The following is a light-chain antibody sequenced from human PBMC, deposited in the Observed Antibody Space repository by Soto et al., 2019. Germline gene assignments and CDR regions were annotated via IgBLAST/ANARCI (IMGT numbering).Light chain of an antibody. CDR1: QSVSSN. V-gene: IGKV3-15*01. CDR2: GAS. Sequence: EIVMTDSRATVSVSRWDRASVSCVASQSVSSNLAWYQQKPPQAPRLLVYGASTRATGIPARFIGSGSATEFTPTISSLQSEDFAVYYCQHYNNWPPWTFGQGTQLDIK. J-gene: IGKJ1*01. CDR3: QHYNNWPPWT.